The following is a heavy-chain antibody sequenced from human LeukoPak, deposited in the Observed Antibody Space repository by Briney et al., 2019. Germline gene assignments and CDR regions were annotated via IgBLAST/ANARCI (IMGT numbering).Heavy chain of an antibody. CDR3: AGYAFDI. CDR2: ISSSSSTI. CDR1: GFTFDDYG. V-gene: IGHV3-48*01. J-gene: IGHJ3*02. Sequence: PGGSLRLSCAASGFTFDDYGMSWVRQAPGKGLEWVSYISSSSSTIYYADSVKGRFTISRDNAKNSLYLQMNSLRAEDTAVYYCAGYAFDIWGQGTMVTVSS.